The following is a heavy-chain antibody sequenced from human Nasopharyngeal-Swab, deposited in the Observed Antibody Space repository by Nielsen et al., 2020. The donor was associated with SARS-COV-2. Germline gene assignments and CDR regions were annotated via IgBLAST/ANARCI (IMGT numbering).Heavy chain of an antibody. D-gene: IGHD1-26*01. CDR2: ISWNSGSI. V-gene: IGHV3-9*01. CDR1: GFTFDNYA. CDR3: AKFVEGGSYGYYFDY. J-gene: IGHJ4*02. Sequence: SLKISCAASGFTFDNYAMHWDRQAPGKGLEWVSGISWNSGSIGYADSVKGRFTISRDNAKNSLYLQMNSLRAEDTALYYCAKFVEGGSYGYYFDYWGQGTLVTVSS.